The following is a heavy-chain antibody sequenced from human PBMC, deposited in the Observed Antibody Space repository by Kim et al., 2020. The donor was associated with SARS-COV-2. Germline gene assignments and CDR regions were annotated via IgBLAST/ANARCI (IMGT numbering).Heavy chain of an antibody. CDR2: ISSSSSYI. Sequence: GGSLRLSCAASGFTFSSYSMNWVRQAPGKGLEWVSSISSSSSYIYYADSVKGRFTISRDNAKNSLYLQMNSLRAEDTAVYYCAREMVRGARGPSYYYYGMDVWGQGTTVTVSS. J-gene: IGHJ6*02. CDR1: GFTFSSYS. V-gene: IGHV3-21*01. D-gene: IGHD3-10*01. CDR3: AREMVRGARGPSYYYYGMDV.